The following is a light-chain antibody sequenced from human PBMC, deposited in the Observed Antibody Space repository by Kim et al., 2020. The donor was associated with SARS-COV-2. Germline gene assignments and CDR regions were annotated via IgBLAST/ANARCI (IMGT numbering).Light chain of an antibody. CDR1: RSDIGSNT. CDR3: ASWNDGLGGPV. V-gene: IGLV1-44*01. CDR2: RND. Sequence: GQRTTTSGSGGRSDIGSNTVNWYQQLPGKSPRVVIYRNDQRPSGAPGRFSGSRSDTSASLAISGLQSDDEAVYFCASWNDGLGGPVFGGGTKLTVL. J-gene: IGLJ2*01.